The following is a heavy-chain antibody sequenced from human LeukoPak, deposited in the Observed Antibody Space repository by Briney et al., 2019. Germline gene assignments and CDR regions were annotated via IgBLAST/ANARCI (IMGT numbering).Heavy chain of an antibody. CDR3: ARTIQSPRSRPTGFDY. CDR1: GGSISGGTYF. J-gene: IGHJ4*02. D-gene: IGHD3-3*01. V-gene: IGHV4-61*02. Sequence: SETLSLTCTVSGGSISGGTYFWNWIRQPAGKGLEWIGRIYTSGSTNSGSTNYNPSLKSRVTISVDMSNNQISLKLSSVTAADTAVYYCARTIQSPRSRPTGFDYWGQGTLVTVSS. CDR2: IYTSGSTNSGST.